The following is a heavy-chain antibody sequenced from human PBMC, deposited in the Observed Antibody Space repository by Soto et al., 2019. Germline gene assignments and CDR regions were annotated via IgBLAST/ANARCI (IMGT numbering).Heavy chain of an antibody. V-gene: IGHV1-18*01. Sequence: QVQLVQSGAEVKKPGASVKVSCKASGYTFTSSGMSWVRQAPGQGLEWMGWISAHTGSSEYAQRFQGRVTMTTDRSTSTAYMELSRLRSEDTAVYYCARQFDFDRSGSFYAYWGQGTLVTVSS. CDR3: ARQFDFDRSGSFYAY. D-gene: IGHD3-22*01. CDR2: ISAHTGSS. J-gene: IGHJ4*02. CDR1: GYTFTSSG.